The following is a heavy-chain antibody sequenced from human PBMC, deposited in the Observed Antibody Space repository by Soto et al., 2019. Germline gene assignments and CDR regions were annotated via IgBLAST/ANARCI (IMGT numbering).Heavy chain of an antibody. CDR3: AKDLYVQPPSGWFDP. Sequence: GSLRLSCAASGFAFSNYAMHWVRQAPGKGLEWVSSISTSIDATYYADSVKGRFTISRDDSKNTLYLQMMSLRAEDTAVYYCAKDLYVQPPSGWFDPWGQGTVVTVS. J-gene: IGHJ5*02. V-gene: IGHV3-23*01. CDR2: ISTSIDAT. D-gene: IGHD1-26*01. CDR1: GFAFSNYA.